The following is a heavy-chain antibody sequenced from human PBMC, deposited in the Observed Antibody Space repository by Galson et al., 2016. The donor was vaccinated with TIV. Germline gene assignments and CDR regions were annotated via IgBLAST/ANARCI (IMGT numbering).Heavy chain of an antibody. J-gene: IGHJ4*02. V-gene: IGHV1-69*05. D-gene: IGHD3-22*01. CDR2: IIPLFGTV. CDR1: GDIFRSYG. CDR3: ARDDGSTSGSNY. Sequence: SVKVSCKASGDIFRSYGISWVRQAPGQGLEWMGAIIPLFGTVKYEQTFQGRLTITTDESTGTVYMELSSLTSEDTAIYYCARDDGSTSGSNYWGQGTLVTVSS.